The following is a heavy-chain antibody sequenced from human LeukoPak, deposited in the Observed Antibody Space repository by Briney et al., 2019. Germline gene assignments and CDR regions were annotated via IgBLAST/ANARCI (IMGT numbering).Heavy chain of an antibody. V-gene: IGHV3-21*01. J-gene: IGHJ4*02. D-gene: IGHD5-18*01. CDR3: ARGGYSYGYTLYYFDY. Sequence: GGSLRLSCAASGFAFSSYSMNWVRQAPGKGLEWVSSISSSSSYIYYADSVKGRFTISRDNAKNSLYLQMNSLRAEDTAVYYCARGGYSYGYTLYYFDYWGQGTLVTVSS. CDR2: ISSSSSYI. CDR1: GFAFSSYS.